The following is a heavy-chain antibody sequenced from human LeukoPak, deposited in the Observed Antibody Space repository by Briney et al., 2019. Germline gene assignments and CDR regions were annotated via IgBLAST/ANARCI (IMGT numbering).Heavy chain of an antibody. D-gene: IGHD3-10*01. V-gene: IGHV3-74*01. CDR2: NNGDGSTT. Sequence: GGSLRLSCVASGFSLSGYWMYWVRQAPGKGLMYISRNNGDGSTTNYADVVKGRFTMSRDNVKNTLYLKMNSLRAEDTAVYYCARDHGFGELRFEYWGQGTLVTVSS. J-gene: IGHJ4*02. CDR1: GFSLSGYW. CDR3: ARDHGFGELRFEY.